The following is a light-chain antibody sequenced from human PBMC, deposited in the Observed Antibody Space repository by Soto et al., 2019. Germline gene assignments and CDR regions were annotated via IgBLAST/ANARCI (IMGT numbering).Light chain of an antibody. CDR3: QQTYSFPKN. CDR2: SAS. V-gene: IGKV1-39*01. CDR1: QSITKY. Sequence: IPMTQSPSSLSASVGDRVTLTCRASQSITKYLNWYQQKPGKAPKVLIYSASNLLSGVPSRLSGSGSETDFTLTISSLQREDFATYYCQQTYSFPKNFGQGTKV. J-gene: IGKJ2*01.